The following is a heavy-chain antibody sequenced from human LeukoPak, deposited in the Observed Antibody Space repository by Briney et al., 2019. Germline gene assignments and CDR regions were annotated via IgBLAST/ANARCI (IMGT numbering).Heavy chain of an antibody. CDR1: GGSISSSSYY. J-gene: IGHJ4*02. CDR3: ARHDGARGYSYAH. Sequence: SETLSLTWTVSGGSISSSSYYWGWIRQPPGKGLEWIGSIYYSGSTYYNPSLKSRVTISVDTSKNQFSLKLSSVTAADTAVYYCARHDGARGYSYAHWGQGTLVTVSS. V-gene: IGHV4-39*01. CDR2: IYYSGST. D-gene: IGHD5-18*01.